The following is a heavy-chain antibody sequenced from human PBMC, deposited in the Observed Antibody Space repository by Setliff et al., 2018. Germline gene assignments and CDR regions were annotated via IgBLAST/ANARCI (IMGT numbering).Heavy chain of an antibody. D-gene: IGHD4-17*01. J-gene: IGHJ4*02. CDR2: IYSSGST. Sequence: SETLSLTCTVSGGSISSGDYYWSWIRQPPVKCLEWIRYIYSSGSTNYNPSLKSRVTISVDTSKNLFARKMSSVTAADTAVYYCAREVDGDYPTYYFDYWGQGTLVTVAS. CDR1: GGSISSGDYY. V-gene: IGHV4-61*08. CDR3: AREVDGDYPTYYFDY.